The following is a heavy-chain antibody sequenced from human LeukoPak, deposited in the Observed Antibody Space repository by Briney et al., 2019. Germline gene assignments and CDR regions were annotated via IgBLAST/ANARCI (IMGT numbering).Heavy chain of an antibody. CDR1: GDSISSSSYY. Sequence: SETLSLTCTVSGDSISSSSYYWGWIRQPPGKGLEWIGSIYYSGSTYYNPSLKSRVTISVDTSKNQFSLKLSSVTAADTAVYYCARDLLRFEGATKYYYYMDVWCKGTTVTVSS. CDR2: IYYSGST. CDR3: ARDLLRFEGATKYYYYMDV. V-gene: IGHV4-39*02. D-gene: IGHD1-26*01. J-gene: IGHJ6*03.